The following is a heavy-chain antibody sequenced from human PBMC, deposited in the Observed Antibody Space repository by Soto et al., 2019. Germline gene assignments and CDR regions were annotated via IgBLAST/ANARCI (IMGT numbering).Heavy chain of an antibody. D-gene: IGHD3-10*01. CDR3: ARVWGGAFDI. J-gene: IGHJ3*02. Sequence: PSDTLSLTCTVSGGSISSGGYSWSWIRQPPGKGLEWIGYIYHSGSTYYNPSLKSRVTISVDRSKNQFSLKLSSVTAADTAVYYCARVWGGAFDIWGQGTMVTVSS. CDR1: GGSISSGGYS. V-gene: IGHV4-30-2*01. CDR2: IYHSGST.